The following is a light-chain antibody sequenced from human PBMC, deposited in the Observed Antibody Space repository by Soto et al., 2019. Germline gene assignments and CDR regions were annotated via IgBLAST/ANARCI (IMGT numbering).Light chain of an antibody. CDR2: GAS. CDR1: QSVSSSY. V-gene: IGKV3-20*01. Sequence: STLSLSPGERATLSCRASQSVSSSYLAWYQQKPGQAPRLLIYGASSRATGIPDRFSGSGSGTDFTLTISSLEPEDFVVYYCQQYSSSPLTFGGGTKVDIK. CDR3: QQYSSSPLT. J-gene: IGKJ4*01.